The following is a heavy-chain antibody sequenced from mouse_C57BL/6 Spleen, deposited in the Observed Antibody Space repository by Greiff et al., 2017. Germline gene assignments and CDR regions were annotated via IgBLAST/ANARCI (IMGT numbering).Heavy chain of an antibody. Sequence: VQLQQSGPELVKPGASVKISCKASGYAFSSSWMNWVQQSPGKGLEWIGRIYPGDGDTNYNGKFKGKATLTADKSSSTVYMQLSSLTSDDSAVYVCAGPPPAAQTTFRAWFAYWGQGTLVTVSA. CDR2: IYPGDGDT. V-gene: IGHV1-82*01. D-gene: IGHD3-2*02. J-gene: IGHJ3*01. CDR3: AGPPPAAQTTFRAWFAY. CDR1: GYAFSSSW.